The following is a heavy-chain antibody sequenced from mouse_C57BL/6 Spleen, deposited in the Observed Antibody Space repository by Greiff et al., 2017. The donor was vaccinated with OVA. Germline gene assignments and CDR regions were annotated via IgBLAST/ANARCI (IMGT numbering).Heavy chain of an antibody. CDR3: ARDDYFAMDY. J-gene: IGHJ4*01. Sequence: EVQRVESGGGFVKPGGSLKLSCAASGFTFSSYAMSWVRQTPDKRLEWVATISAGGSYTYYPDNVKGRFTSSKDQVKNNLYLQMSHLKSEDTAMYYCARDDYFAMDYWGQGTSVTVSS. V-gene: IGHV5-4*01. CDR1: GFTFSSYA. CDR2: ISAGGSYT.